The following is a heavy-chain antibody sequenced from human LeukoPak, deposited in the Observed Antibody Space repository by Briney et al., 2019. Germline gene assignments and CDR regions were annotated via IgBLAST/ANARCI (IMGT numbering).Heavy chain of an antibody. D-gene: IGHD1-26*01. Sequence: SETLSLTCTVSGGSISSYYWSWIRQPPGKGLEWIGYIYYSGSTNYNPSLKSRVTISVDTSKNQFSLELSSVTAADTAVYYCARHSLDSGSFLLFDYWGQGTLVTVSS. CDR1: GGSISSYY. CDR3: ARHSLDSGSFLLFDY. CDR2: IYYSGST. J-gene: IGHJ4*02. V-gene: IGHV4-59*08.